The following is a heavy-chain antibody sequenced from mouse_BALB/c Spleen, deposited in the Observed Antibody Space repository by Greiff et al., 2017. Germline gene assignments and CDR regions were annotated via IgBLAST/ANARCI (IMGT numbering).Heavy chain of an antibody. D-gene: IGHD1-1*01. V-gene: IGHV1-54*01. CDR1: GYAFTNYL. J-gene: IGHJ3*01. CDR3: ARGYYGSGSAY. CDR2: INPGSGGT. Sequence: VQLQQSGAELVRPGTSVKVSCKASGYAFTNYLIEWVKQRPGQGLEWIGVINPGSGGTNYNEKFKGKATLTADKSSSTAYMQLSSLTSDDSAVYFCARGYYGSGSAYWGQGTLVTVSA.